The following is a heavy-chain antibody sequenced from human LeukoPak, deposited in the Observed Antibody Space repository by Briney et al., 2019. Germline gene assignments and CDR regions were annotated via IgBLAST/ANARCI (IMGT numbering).Heavy chain of an antibody. V-gene: IGHV3-30*02. CDR1: GFTFSSYG. CDR3: AKAPSRKVVVPAATPYFDY. J-gene: IGHJ4*02. CDR2: IRYDGSNK. Sequence: PGGSLRLSCAASGFTFSSYGMHWVRQAPGKGLEWVAFIRYDGSNKYYADSVKGRFTISRDNSKNTLYLQTNSLRAEDTAVYYCAKAPSRKVVVPAATPYFDYWGQGTLVTVSS. D-gene: IGHD2-2*01.